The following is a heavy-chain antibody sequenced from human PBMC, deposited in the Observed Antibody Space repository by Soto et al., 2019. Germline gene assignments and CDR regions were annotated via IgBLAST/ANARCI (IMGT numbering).Heavy chain of an antibody. D-gene: IGHD1-1*01. Sequence: GGSLRLSCAASGFIFSDHYMDWVRQAPGKGLEWIGRVRDKANGYTTEYAASVRGRFTVSRDNAKNSLYLQMNSLRAEDTAVYYCGGYSDWFDPWGQGTLVTVSS. J-gene: IGHJ5*02. CDR3: GGYSDWFDP. CDR2: VRDKANGYTT. V-gene: IGHV3-72*01. CDR1: GFIFSDHY.